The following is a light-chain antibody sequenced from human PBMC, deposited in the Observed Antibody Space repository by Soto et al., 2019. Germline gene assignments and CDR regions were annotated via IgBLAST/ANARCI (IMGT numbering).Light chain of an antibody. CDR1: SSNIGGTNY. V-gene: IGLV1-47*02. CDR3: ASRDDRLGAVI. J-gene: IGLJ2*01. Sequence: QSVLTQPPSASGTPGQRVFISCSGSSSNIGGTNYAYWYQQLPGAAPKLLMHSNKLRPSGVPERISGSKSGTSDSLAISGLRSEDEAVYYCASRDDRLGAVIFGGGTKLTVL. CDR2: SNK.